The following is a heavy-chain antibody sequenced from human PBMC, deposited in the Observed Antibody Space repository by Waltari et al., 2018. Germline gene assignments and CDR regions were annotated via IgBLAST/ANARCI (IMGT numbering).Heavy chain of an antibody. J-gene: IGHJ6*02. V-gene: IGHV4-61*02. Sequence: QVQLQESGPGLAKASQTLSLTCDVSGGSISNLNFYWSWIRQPAGKGLEWIGRIYRSGVTDYNRALRCRATMFLDMSKNQYSLTVDSLIAADTAVYYCAVSPDTATSRAAFHFWGPGTTVSVSS. CDR1: GGSISNLNFY. D-gene: IGHD5-18*01. CDR2: IYRSGVT. CDR3: AVSPDTATSRAAFHF.